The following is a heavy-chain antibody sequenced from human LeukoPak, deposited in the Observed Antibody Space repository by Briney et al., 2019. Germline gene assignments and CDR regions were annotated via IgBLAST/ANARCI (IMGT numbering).Heavy chain of an antibody. J-gene: IGHJ4*02. CDR3: ARERPDYDFWSGYLGVVDY. CDR2: IYSGGST. CDR1: GFTVSSNY. V-gene: IGHV3-66*01. Sequence: QTGGSLRLSCAASGFTVSSNYMSWVRQAPGKGLEWVPVIYSGGSTYYADSVKGRFTISRDNSKNTLYLQMNSLRAEDTAVYYCARERPDYDFWSGYLGVVDYWGQGTLVTVSS. D-gene: IGHD3-3*01.